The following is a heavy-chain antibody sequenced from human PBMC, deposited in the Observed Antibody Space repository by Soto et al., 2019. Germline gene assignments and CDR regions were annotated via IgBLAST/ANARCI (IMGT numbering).Heavy chain of an antibody. Sequence: LRLSCAASGFTFSSYAMSWVRQAPGKGLEWVSAISGSGGSTYYADSVKGRFTISRDNSKNTLYLQMNSLRAEDTAVYYCAKLTLGYCSSTSCPGAFDIWGQGTMVTVSS. CDR3: AKLTLGYCSSTSCPGAFDI. CDR2: ISGSGGST. CDR1: GFTFSSYA. V-gene: IGHV3-23*01. D-gene: IGHD2-2*03. J-gene: IGHJ3*02.